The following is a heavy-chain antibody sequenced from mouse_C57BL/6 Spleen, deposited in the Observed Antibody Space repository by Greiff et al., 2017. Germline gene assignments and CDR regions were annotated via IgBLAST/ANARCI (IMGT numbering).Heavy chain of an antibody. J-gene: IGHJ3*01. CDR3: ARQGDGYPFAY. D-gene: IGHD2-3*01. CDR1: GYTFTSYW. CDR2: IDPSDSYT. Sequence: QVQLKQSGAELVMPGASVKLSCKASGYTFTSYWMHWVKQRPGQGLEWIGEIDPSDSYTNYNQKFKGKSTLTVDKSSSTAYMQLSSLTSEDSAVYYCARQGDGYPFAYWGQGTLVTVSA. V-gene: IGHV1-69*01.